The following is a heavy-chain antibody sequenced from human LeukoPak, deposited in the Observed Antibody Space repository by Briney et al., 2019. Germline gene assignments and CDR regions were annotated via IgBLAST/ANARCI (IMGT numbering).Heavy chain of an antibody. J-gene: IGHJ4*02. V-gene: IGHV4-39*07. Sequence: PSETLSLTCTVSGGSISSSSYYGGWIRQPPGKGLEWIGSIYYSGSTYYNSSLKSRVTISVDTSKNQFSLKLSSVTAADTAVHYCARVVGAVDYWGQGTLVTVSS. CDR1: GGSISSSSYY. D-gene: IGHD2-15*01. CDR3: ARVVGAVDY. CDR2: IYYSGST.